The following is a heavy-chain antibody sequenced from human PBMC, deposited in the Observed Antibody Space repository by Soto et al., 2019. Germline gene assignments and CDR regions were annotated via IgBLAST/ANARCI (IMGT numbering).Heavy chain of an antibody. CDR2: IYYSGSA. J-gene: IGHJ4*02. CDR3: ARESDYGNKGIDY. CDR1: GFSISSDY. Sequence: SETLSLTCNISGFSISSDYWSWIRQPPGKRLEWIGYIYYSGSANYNPSLKSRVTVSVDTSKNQFSLKLSSVTAADTAVYYCARESDYGNKGIDYWGQGTLVTVSS. D-gene: IGHD4-17*01. V-gene: IGHV4-59*01.